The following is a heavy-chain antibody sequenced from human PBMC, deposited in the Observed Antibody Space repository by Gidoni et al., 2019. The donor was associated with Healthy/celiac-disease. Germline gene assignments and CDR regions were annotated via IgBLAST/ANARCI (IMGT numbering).Heavy chain of an antibody. Sequence: QVQLVQSGAEVKKPGASVKVSCKASGYTFTSYGISWVRQAPGQGLEWMGWISAYNGNTNYAQKLQGRVTMTTDTSTSTAYMELRSLRSDDTAVYYCARDQTDSGYCTNGVCYKGGGNYGMDVWGQGTTVTVSS. D-gene: IGHD2-8*01. CDR3: ARDQTDSGYCTNGVCYKGGGNYGMDV. J-gene: IGHJ6*02. CDR2: ISAYNGNT. CDR1: GYTFTSYG. V-gene: IGHV1-18*04.